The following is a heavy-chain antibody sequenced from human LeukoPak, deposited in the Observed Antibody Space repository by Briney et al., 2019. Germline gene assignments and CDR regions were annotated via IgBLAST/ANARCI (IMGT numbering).Heavy chain of an antibody. J-gene: IGHJ4*02. CDR3: ASLSGYDSGTVDY. CDR1: GYSFTSYW. Sequence: VESLKISCKGSGYSFTSYWIGWVRQMPGKGLEWMGIIYPGDSDTRYSPSFQGQVTISADKSISTAYLQWSSLKASDTPMYYCASLSGYDSGTVDYWGQGTLVTVSS. CDR2: IYPGDSDT. V-gene: IGHV5-51*01. D-gene: IGHD5-12*01.